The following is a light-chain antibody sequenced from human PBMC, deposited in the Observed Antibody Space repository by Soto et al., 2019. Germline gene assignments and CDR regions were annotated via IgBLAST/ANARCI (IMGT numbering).Light chain of an antibody. CDR2: GAS. CDR3: QQYGSSQWT. J-gene: IGKJ1*01. CDR1: QSVSSSY. Sequence: EIVLTQSPGTLSLSPGERATLSCRASQSVSSSYLAWYQQKPGQAPRLLIYGASSRATGIPDRFSGSGSGTDFTLTINRLEPEDFAVYYCQQYGSSQWTFGQGTKV. V-gene: IGKV3-20*01.